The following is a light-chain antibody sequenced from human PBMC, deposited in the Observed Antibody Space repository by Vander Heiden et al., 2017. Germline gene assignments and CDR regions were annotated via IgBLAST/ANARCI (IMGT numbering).Light chain of an antibody. CDR1: LGVSSY. J-gene: IGKJ2*01. CDR2: GAS. CDR3: QHYKNWPYT. Sequence: EIVMTQSPATLAVSPGERATLSCRASLGVSSYLAWYQQTPGQAPRLLIYGASTRATGIPARFSGSGSGTEFTLTISSLQSEDFAVYYCQHYKNWPYTFGQRTKVEIK. V-gene: IGKV3-15*01.